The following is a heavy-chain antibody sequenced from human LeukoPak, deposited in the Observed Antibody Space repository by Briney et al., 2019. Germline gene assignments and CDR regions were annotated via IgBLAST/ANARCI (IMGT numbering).Heavy chain of an antibody. J-gene: IGHJ4*02. CDR1: GFTFSTYW. D-gene: IGHD1-14*01. CDR3: AKDYRYNSWYFDH. CDR2: INSDGSIS. V-gene: IGHV3-74*01. Sequence: GGSLRLSCAASGFTFSTYWMHWARHAPGKGLVWVSRINSDGSISAYGDSVKGRFTISRDNFKNTLYLQMNSLRAEDTAVYYCAKDYRYNSWYFDHWGQGTLVTVSS.